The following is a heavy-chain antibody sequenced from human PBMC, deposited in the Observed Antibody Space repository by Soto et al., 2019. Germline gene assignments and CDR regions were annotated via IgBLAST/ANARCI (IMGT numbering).Heavy chain of an antibody. CDR1: GFTFSSNS. CDR3: ARVIWSGHLTSDL. V-gene: IGHV3-48*01. Sequence: EVQVVESGGGLVQPGGSLRLSCAASGFTFSSNSMNWVRQAPGKGLEWISYISSSSSTIYADSVKGRFTISRDNAKNSLYLQMNSLRGEDTAVYYCARVIWSGHLTSDLWGQGTLVTVSS. J-gene: IGHJ5*02. D-gene: IGHD3-3*01. CDR2: ISSSSSTI.